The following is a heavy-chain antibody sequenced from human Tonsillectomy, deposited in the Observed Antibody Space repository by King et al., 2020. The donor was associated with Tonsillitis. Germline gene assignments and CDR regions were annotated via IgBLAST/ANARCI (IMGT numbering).Heavy chain of an antibody. CDR2: XNHSGNS. D-gene: IGHD3-16*01. V-gene: IGHV4-34*01. J-gene: IGHJ5*02. CDR3: WGRAXXXAAMXNWXXP. Sequence: VQLQXWGAGLLKPSETLSLTCVXYGGSFSAYYWSWIRQPPGXGLEWIGEXNHSGNSNYNPSXXSRATIXVDTSEXXFXLKLSSVTVAVTAVYYCWGRAXXXAAMXNWXXPWGXXXLVXXSS. CDR1: GGSFSAYY.